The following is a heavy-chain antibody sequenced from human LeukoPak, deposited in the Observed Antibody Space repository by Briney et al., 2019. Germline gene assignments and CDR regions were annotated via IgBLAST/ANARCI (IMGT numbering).Heavy chain of an antibody. V-gene: IGHV3-23*01. Sequence: GGSLRLSCAASGFTFSSYAMSWVRQAPGKGLEWVSAISGSGGSTYYADSVEGRFTIARDNSKNTLYLQMNSLRAEDTAVYYCAKAIAVAGTSLDYWGRGTLVTVSS. CDR1: GFTFSSYA. CDR2: ISGSGGST. CDR3: AKAIAVAGTSLDY. J-gene: IGHJ4*02. D-gene: IGHD6-19*01.